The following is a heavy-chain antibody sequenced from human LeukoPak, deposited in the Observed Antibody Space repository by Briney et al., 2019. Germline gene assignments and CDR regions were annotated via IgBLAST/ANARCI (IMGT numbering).Heavy chain of an antibody. J-gene: IGHJ4*02. Sequence: GESLEISCKGSGYSFTSYWIGWVREMPGKGLEWMGIIYPGDSDTRYSPSFQGQVTISADKSISTAYLQWSSLKASDTAMYYCARLPNYYGSGSYLDYWGQGTLVTVSS. CDR2: IYPGDSDT. V-gene: IGHV5-51*01. D-gene: IGHD3-10*01. CDR1: GYSFTSYW. CDR3: ARLPNYYGSGSYLDY.